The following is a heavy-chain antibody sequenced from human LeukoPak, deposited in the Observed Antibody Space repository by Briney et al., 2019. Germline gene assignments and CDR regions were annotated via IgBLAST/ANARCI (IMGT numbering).Heavy chain of an antibody. V-gene: IGHV1-8*01. CDR1: GYTFTSYD. Sequence: GASVKVSCKASGYTFTSYDISWLRQATGQGLEWMGWMNPNSGNTGYAQKFQGRVTMTRNTSISTAYMELSSLRSEDTAVYYCARLRGVVRNRRYGMDVWGQGTTVTVSS. CDR3: ARLRGVVRNRRYGMDV. J-gene: IGHJ6*02. D-gene: IGHD2-15*01. CDR2: MNPNSGNT.